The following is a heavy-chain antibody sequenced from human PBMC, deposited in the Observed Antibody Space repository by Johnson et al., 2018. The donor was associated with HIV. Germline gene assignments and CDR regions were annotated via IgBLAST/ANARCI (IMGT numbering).Heavy chain of an antibody. Sequence: QVQLVESGGGLIQPGGSLRLSCAASGFTFSSYAMHWVRQAPGKGLEWVAAMSFDGTNKYYADSVRGRFTISRDNSRNTLYLQMISLRVEDMAVYYCNTDAFDIWGQGTMVTVSS. CDR2: MSFDGTNK. CDR3: NTDAFDI. CDR1: GFTFSSYA. J-gene: IGHJ3*02. V-gene: IGHV3-30-3*01.